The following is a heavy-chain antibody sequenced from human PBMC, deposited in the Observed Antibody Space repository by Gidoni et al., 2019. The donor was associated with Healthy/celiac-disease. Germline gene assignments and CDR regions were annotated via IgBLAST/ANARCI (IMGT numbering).Heavy chain of an antibody. V-gene: IGHV1-69*02. CDR3: ARGGSYNWNYLPDY. D-gene: IGHD1-7*01. CDR2: IIPILGIA. Sequence: QVQLVQSGAEVKKPGSSVKVSCKASGGTFSSYTISWVRQAPGQGLEWMGRIIPILGIANYAQKFQGRVTITADKSTSTAYMELSSLRSEDTAVYYCARGGSYNWNYLPDYWGQGTLVTVSS. CDR1: GGTFSSYT. J-gene: IGHJ4*02.